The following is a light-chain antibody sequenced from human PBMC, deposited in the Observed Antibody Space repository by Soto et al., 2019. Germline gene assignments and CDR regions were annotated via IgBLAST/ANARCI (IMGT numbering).Light chain of an antibody. Sequence: IQVTQSPSPLSASVGXRXXXXXQASQNINNYLNWYQQKPGRAPXXLIYDASNLEAGVPSRFRGSGSGTDFTFTISRLKPEDIATYYCQQYENLPTFGQGTRLEIK. J-gene: IGKJ5*01. V-gene: IGKV1-33*01. CDR3: QQYENLPT. CDR2: DAS. CDR1: QNINNY.